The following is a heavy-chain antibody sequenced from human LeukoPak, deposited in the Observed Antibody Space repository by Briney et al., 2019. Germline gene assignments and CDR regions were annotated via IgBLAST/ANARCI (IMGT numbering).Heavy chain of an antibody. J-gene: IGHJ4*02. CDR3: AKDGRGYSYGRVLTYYFDC. CDR2: ISWNSGSI. CDR1: GFTFDDYA. Sequence: GRSLRLSCAASGFTFDDYAMHWVRQAPGKGLEWVSGISWNSGSIGYADSVKGRFTISRDNAKNSLYLQMNSLRAEDTALYYCAKDGRGYSYGRVLTYYFDCWGQGTLVTVSS. V-gene: IGHV3-9*01. D-gene: IGHD5-18*01.